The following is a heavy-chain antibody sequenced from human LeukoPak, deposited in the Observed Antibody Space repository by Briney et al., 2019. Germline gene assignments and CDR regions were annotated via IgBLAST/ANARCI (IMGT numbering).Heavy chain of an antibody. Sequence: PSETLSLTCAVYGGSLCGYYWSWIRQPPGKGLEWIGEINHSGSTNYNPSLKSRVTISADTSKNQFSLKLSSVTAADTAVYYCARGAERDFQHWGQGTLVTVSS. J-gene: IGHJ1*01. V-gene: IGHV4-34*01. CDR2: INHSGST. D-gene: IGHD5-24*01. CDR1: GGSLCGYY. CDR3: ARGAERDFQH.